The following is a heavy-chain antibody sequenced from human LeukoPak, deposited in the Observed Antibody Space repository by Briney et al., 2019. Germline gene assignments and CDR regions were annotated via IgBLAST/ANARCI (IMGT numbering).Heavy chain of an antibody. CDR3: ARDPDYYDPGY. V-gene: IGHV4-38-2*02. J-gene: IGHJ4*02. CDR1: GYSISSGYY. D-gene: IGHD3-22*01. Sequence: PSETLSLTCTVSGYSISSGYYWGWIRQPPGKGLEWIGSIYHSGSTYYNPSLKSRVTISIDTSKSQFSLNLRSVTATDTAIYFCARDPDYYDPGYWGQGTLVTVSS. CDR2: IYHSGST.